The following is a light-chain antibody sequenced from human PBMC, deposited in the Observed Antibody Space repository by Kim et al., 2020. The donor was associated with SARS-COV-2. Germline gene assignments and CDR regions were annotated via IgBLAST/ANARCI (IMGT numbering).Light chain of an antibody. J-gene: IGLJ3*02. CDR3: SSYTTSNTLV. CDR2: DVS. V-gene: IGLV2-14*03. Sequence: GQSITISCTGTSSDVGAYNSVSWYQQHPGKAPKLMIYDVSNRPSGVSNRFSGSKSGNTASLTISGLQAEDEADYYCSSYTTSNTLVFGGGTQLTVL. CDR1: SSDVGAYNS.